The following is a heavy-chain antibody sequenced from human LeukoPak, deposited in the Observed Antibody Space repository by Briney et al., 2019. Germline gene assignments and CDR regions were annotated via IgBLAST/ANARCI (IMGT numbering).Heavy chain of an antibody. J-gene: IGHJ5*02. CDR3: ARDGVKHSGAYYFWFDP. CDR1: GFTFSSYA. CDR2: ISYDGSNK. D-gene: IGHD2/OR15-2a*01. Sequence: GGSLRLSCAASGFTFSSYAMHWVRQAPGKGLEWVAVISYDGSNKYYGDSVKGRFTISRDNSKNTLYLQMNSLRAEDTAVYYCARDGVKHSGAYYFWFDPWGQGTLVTVSS. V-gene: IGHV3-30*04.